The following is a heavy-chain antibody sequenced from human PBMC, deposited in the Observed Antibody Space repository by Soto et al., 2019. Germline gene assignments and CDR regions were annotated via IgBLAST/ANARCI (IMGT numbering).Heavy chain of an antibody. V-gene: IGHV3-53*04. Sequence: WGSLRLSCAASGFTVSSNYMSWVRQAPGKGLEWVSVIYSGGSTYYADSVKGRFTISRHNSKNTLYLQMNSLRAEDTAVYYCARGKPYYYDSSGYYFDYWGQGTLVTVSS. D-gene: IGHD3-22*01. CDR1: GFTVSSNY. CDR3: ARGKPYYYDSSGYYFDY. J-gene: IGHJ4*02. CDR2: IYSGGST.